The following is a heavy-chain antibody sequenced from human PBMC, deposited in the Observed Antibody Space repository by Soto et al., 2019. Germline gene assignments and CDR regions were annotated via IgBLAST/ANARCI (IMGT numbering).Heavy chain of an antibody. V-gene: IGHV1-46*02. D-gene: IGHD3-10*01. J-gene: IGHJ4*02. Sequence: SAKVSCKASGDTFKSYYMHWARQAPGQGLEWMGIINPSGGSTSYAQKFQGRVTMTRDTSTSTVYMELSSLRSEDTAVYYCAREGDPDYFDYWGQGTLVTVSS. CDR1: GDTFKSYY. CDR3: AREGDPDYFDY. CDR2: INPSGGST.